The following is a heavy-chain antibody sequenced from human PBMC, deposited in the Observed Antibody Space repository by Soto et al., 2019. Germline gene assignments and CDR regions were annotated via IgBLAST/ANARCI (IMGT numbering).Heavy chain of an antibody. CDR2: ISGSGDGT. CDR1: ELSFAHSA. Sequence: GEYLKNSYAASELSFAHSAMKWVRQAPGKGLEWVSSISGSGDGTSYADPVKGRFTISRDNSKNTVYLDMNSLRAEDTAVYYCSRDHRGFNRLADSWAQGAPVPGSS. D-gene: IGHD2-21*01. CDR3: SRDHRGFNRLADS. V-gene: IGHV3-23*01. J-gene: IGHJ5*02.